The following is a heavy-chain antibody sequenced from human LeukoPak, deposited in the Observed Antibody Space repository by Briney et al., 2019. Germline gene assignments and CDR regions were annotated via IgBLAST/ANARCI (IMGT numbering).Heavy chain of an antibody. CDR3: ARLTRRSFDP. Sequence: SETLSLTCTVSGGSISSSSYYWGWIRQPPGKGLEWIGSIYHSGSTYYNPSLKSRVTISVDTSKNQFSLKLSSVTAADTAVYYCARLTRRSFDPWGQGTLVTVSS. CDR1: GGSISSSSYY. CDR2: IYHSGST. V-gene: IGHV4-39*01. J-gene: IGHJ5*02.